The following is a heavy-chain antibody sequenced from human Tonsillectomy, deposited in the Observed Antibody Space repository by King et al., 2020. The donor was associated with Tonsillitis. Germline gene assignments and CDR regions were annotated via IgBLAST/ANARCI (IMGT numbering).Heavy chain of an antibody. CDR3: ARVNFGSSGLDAFDI. CDR1: GFTFSDSY. CDR2: ISSSSSYT. V-gene: IGHV3-11*05. J-gene: IGHJ3*02. Sequence: VQLVESGGGLVKPGGSLRLSCAASGFTFSDSYMSWVRQAPGKGLEWISYISSSSSYTNYADSVRGRFSISRDNAKNSLYLQMNSLRADDTAVFYCARVNFGSSGLDAFDIWGQGTMVTVSS. D-gene: IGHD6-25*01.